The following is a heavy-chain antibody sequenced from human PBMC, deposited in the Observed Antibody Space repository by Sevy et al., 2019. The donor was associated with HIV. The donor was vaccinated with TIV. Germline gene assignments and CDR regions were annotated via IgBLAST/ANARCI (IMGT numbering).Heavy chain of an antibody. J-gene: IGHJ6*02. D-gene: IGHD2-15*01. Sequence: GGSLRLSCVASGFTFSSYAMQWVRQAPGKGLEWVAVISYDGSNKYYADSVKGRFTISRDNSKNTLYLQMNSLRAEDTAVYYCARDTVFCSGGSCYSYYYYGMDVWGQGTTITVSS. CDR1: GFTFSSYA. CDR3: ARDTVFCSGGSCYSYYYYGMDV. V-gene: IGHV3-30-3*01. CDR2: ISYDGSNK.